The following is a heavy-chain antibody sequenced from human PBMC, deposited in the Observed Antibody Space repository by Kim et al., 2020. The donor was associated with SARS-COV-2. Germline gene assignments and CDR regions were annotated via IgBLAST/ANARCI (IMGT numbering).Heavy chain of an antibody. D-gene: IGHD3-22*01. Sequence: GGSLRLSCAASGFTFSSYAMHWVRQAPGKGLEWVAVISYDGSNKYYADSVKGRFTISRDNSKNTLYLQMNSLRAEDTAVYYCGREYADSSGYYAHIDYWG. CDR3: GREYADSSGYYAHIDY. CDR2: ISYDGSNK. V-gene: IGHV3-30-3*01. CDR1: GFTFSSYA. J-gene: IGHJ4*01.